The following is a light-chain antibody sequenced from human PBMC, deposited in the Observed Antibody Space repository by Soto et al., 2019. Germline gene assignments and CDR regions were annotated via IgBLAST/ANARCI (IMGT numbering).Light chain of an antibody. V-gene: IGKV3-15*01. J-gene: IGKJ4*01. CDR2: GAS. CDR3: QQCLNWPA. CDR1: QSVGTT. Sequence: EIVMTQSPATLSLSPGEGATLSCRASQSVGTTLAWYQQKPGQAPRLLIFGASTRVTGVPARFSGSGSGTEFTLSINSLQSDDFAVYYCQQCLNWPAFGGGTKVDI.